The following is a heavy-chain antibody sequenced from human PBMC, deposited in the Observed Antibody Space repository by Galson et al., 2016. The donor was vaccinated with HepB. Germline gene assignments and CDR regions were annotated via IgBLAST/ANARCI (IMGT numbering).Heavy chain of an antibody. CDR1: GDSIRNVGRH. CDR2: IHSSGTS. CDR3: VRLGTAAAVANRRGSIY. J-gene: IGHJ4*02. V-gene: IGHV4-39*01. D-gene: IGHD6-25*01. Sequence: TLSLTCTVSGDSIRNVGRHWGWFRQSPGKGLEYIGSIHSSGTSYYNPSLPSRTTVSADTSRNQFFLSLTSVTAADTAIYYCVRLGTAAAVANRRGSIYWSQGTRVSVSS.